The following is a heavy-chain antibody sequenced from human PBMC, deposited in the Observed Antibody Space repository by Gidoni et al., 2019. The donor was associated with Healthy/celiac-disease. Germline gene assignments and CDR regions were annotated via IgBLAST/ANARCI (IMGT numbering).Heavy chain of an antibody. J-gene: IGHJ6*02. CDR1: GGSFSGYY. Sequence: QVQLQQWGAGLLKPSETLSLTCAVYGGSFSGYYWSWIRQPPGKGLEWIGEINHSGSTNYNPSLKSRVTISVDTSKNQFSLKLSSVTAADTAVYYCARVDDILTGGRYGMDVWGQGTTVTVSS. CDR3: ARVDDILTGGRYGMDV. CDR2: INHSGST. V-gene: IGHV4-34*01. D-gene: IGHD3-9*01.